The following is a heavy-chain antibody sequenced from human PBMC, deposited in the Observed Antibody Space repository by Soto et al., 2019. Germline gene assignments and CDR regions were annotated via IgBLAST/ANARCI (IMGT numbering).Heavy chain of an antibody. V-gene: IGHV4-4*02. CDR3: ARGATMVRGVITFDY. Sequence: QVQLQESGPGLVKPSGTLSLTCAVSSGSISSSNWWSWVRQPPGKGLEWIGEIYHSGSTNYNPSLKSRVTISVYKSKNQFSLKLSSVTAADTAVYYCARGATMVRGVITFDYWGQGTLVTVSS. CDR1: SGSISSSNW. D-gene: IGHD3-10*01. CDR2: IYHSGST. J-gene: IGHJ4*02.